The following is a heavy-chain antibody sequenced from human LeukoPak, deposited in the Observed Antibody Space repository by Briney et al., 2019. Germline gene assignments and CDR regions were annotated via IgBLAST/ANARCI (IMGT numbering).Heavy chain of an antibody. Sequence: SETLSLTCTVSGGSIGTYYWSWLRQSPGKGLEWIGYIYHSGSTNYNPSLKSRVTMSVDTSKNQFSLKLSSVTAADTAVYYCARRAGEYSHPYDYWGQGTLVTVSS. CDR2: IYHSGST. CDR3: ARRAGEYSHPYDY. J-gene: IGHJ4*02. CDR1: GGSIGTYY. V-gene: IGHV4-59*08. D-gene: IGHD4-17*01.